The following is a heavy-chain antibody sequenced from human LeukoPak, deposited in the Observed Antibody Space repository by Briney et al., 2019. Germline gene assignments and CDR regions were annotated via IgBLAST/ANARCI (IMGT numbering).Heavy chain of an antibody. CDR2: IKQDGSEK. CDR1: GFTFSSYW. J-gene: IGHJ4*02. CDR3: ARDKIVGATYFDY. Sequence: PGGSLRLSCAASGFTFSSYWMSWVRQAPGKGLEWVANIKQDGSEKYYVDSVKGRFTISRDNAKNSPYLQMNSLRAEDTAVYYCARDKIVGATYFDYWGQGTLVTVSS. V-gene: IGHV3-7*01. D-gene: IGHD1-26*01.